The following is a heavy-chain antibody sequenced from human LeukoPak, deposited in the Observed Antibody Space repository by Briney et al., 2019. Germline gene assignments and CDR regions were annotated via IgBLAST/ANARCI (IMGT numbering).Heavy chain of an antibody. V-gene: IGHV1-8*01. CDR1: GYTFTSYD. J-gene: IGHJ2*01. CDR3: ARVAASKYYDILTGYYPSYWYFDL. Sequence: ASVKVSCKASGYTFTSYDINWVRQATGQGLEWMGWMNPNSGNTGYAQKFQGRVTMTRNTSISTAYMELSSLRSEDTAVYYCARVAASKYYDILTGYYPSYWYFDLWGRGTLVTVSS. CDR2: MNPNSGNT. D-gene: IGHD3-9*01.